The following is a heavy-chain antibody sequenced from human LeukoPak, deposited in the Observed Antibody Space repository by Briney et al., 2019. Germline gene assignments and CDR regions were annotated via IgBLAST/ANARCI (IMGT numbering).Heavy chain of an antibody. J-gene: IGHJ4*02. V-gene: IGHV4-4*07. CDR1: GDSISSYF. CDR2: IYPSGST. D-gene: IGHD3-10*02. CDR3: ARVRDARVYFDY. Sequence: PSETLSLTCTVSGDSISSYFWSWIRQPAGKGLEWIGRIYPSGSTMYNRYNPSLKSRVTMSVDTSKNQLSLRLSSVTAADTAVYYCARVRDARVYFDYWGQGTLVTVSS.